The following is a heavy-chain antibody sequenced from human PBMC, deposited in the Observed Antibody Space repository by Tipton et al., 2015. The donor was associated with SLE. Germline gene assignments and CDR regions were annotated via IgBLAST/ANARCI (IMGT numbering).Heavy chain of an antibody. Sequence: SLRLSCAASGFSFSSNWMSWVRQAPGKGLEWVAYICSFGSLIYYSDSVKGRFIISGDNAQNSLFLRMNTIRVEDTAVYYCARNRGSGFYGEGFEMDYWGQGTLVTVSS. CDR3: ARNRGSGFYGEGFEMDY. CDR1: GFSFSSNW. CDR2: ICSFGSLI. D-gene: IGHD6-19*01. J-gene: IGHJ4*02. V-gene: IGHV3-48*03.